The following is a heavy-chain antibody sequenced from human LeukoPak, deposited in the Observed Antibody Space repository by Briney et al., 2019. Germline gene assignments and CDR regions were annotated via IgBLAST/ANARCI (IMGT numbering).Heavy chain of an antibody. J-gene: IGHJ6*02. D-gene: IGHD6-19*01. Sequence: SETLSLTCTVSGGSISSYYWSWVRQPPGKGLEWVGYIYYSGSTNYNPSLKSRITISVHTSKKQFSLRLSSVTAADTAVYYWARSIAVAGIGSDYYYYGMDVWGQGTTVTVSS. CDR3: ARSIAVAGIGSDYYYYGMDV. CDR1: GGSISSYY. V-gene: IGHV4-59*08. CDR2: IYYSGST.